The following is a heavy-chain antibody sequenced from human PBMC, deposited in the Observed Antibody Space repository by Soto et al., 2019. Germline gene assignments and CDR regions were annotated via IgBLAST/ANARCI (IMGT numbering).Heavy chain of an antibody. D-gene: IGHD3-3*01. CDR3: ASQRTIFGVVIKEFAY. J-gene: IGHJ4*02. CDR1: GFTFSSYS. CDR2: ISSSSSTI. Sequence: EVQLVESGGGLVQPGGSLRLSCAASGFTFSSYSMNWVRQAPGKGLEWVSYISSSSSTIYYADSVKGRFTISRDNAKNSLYLQMNSLRAEDTAVYYCASQRTIFGVVIKEFAYWGQGTLVTVSS. V-gene: IGHV3-48*01.